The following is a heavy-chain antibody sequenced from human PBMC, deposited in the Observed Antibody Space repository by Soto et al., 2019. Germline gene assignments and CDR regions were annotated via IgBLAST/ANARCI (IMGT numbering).Heavy chain of an antibody. CDR3: ARAWYDSGAVWFDP. V-gene: IGHV4-59*01. CDR2: IYYSGST. CDR1: GGSISSYY. D-gene: IGHD3-3*01. J-gene: IGHJ5*02. Sequence: SETLSLTCTVSGGSISSYYWSWIRQPPGKGLEWIGYIYYSGSTNYNPSLKSRVTISVDTSKNQFSLKLSSVTAADTAVYYCARAWYDSGAVWFDPWGQGTLVTVSS.